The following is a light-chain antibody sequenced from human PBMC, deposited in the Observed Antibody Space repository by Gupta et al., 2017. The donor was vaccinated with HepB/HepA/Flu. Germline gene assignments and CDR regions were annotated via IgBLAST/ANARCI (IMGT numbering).Light chain of an antibody. CDR3: GTWDSSLSAGV. CDR1: SSNIGKDY. Sequence: SGLVQLRSGPPTPGQRVTVSCHGSSSNIGKDYVSWYQQLPGTAPKLLIYDNNKRPSGIPDRFSGSKSGTSATLGITGLQTGDEADYYCGTWDSSLSAGVFGGGTKLTVL. V-gene: IGLV1-51*01. CDR2: DNN. J-gene: IGLJ2*01.